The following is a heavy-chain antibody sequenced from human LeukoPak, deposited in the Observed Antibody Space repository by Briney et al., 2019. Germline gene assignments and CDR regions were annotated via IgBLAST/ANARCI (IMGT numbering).Heavy chain of an antibody. V-gene: IGHV5-51*01. J-gene: IGHJ6*03. D-gene: IGHD1-26*01. CDR1: GYSFTSYW. CDR3: ARPSGASSGSNYRYYYFYMDV. Sequence: GESLKISCKGSGYSFTSYWIGWVRPIPGKGLEWMGIIYPGDSDIRYSPSFQGQVTISADKSISTAYLQWSSLKASDTAMYYCARPSGASSGSNYRYYYFYMDVWGKGTTVTVSS. CDR2: IYPGDSDI.